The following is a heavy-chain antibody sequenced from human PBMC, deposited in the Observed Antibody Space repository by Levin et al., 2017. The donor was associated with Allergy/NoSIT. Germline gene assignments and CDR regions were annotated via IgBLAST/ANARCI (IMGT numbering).Heavy chain of an antibody. Sequence: PGGSLRLSCRASGYTFTNYYIHWVRQAPGQGLEWMGIINPSGGSTSYAQEFQGRVTMTADTSTSTVYMVLSSLRYEDTAVYYCARRIVPGGSAVALDIWGQGTMVTVSS. V-gene: IGHV1-46*01. CDR3: ARRIVPGGSAVALDI. D-gene: IGHD2-2*01. J-gene: IGHJ3*02. CDR1: GYTFTNYY. CDR2: INPSGGST.